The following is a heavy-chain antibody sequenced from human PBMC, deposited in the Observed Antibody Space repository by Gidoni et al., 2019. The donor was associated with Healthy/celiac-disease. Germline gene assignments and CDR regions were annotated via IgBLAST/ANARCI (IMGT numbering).Heavy chain of an antibody. J-gene: IGHJ6*02. CDR1: CGPTSSSNW. Sequence: QVQLQESGPGLGNPSGPLSLTFAVSCGPTSSSNWWCWVRRPPGKGLEWIGEIYHSGGTNYNPSLKSRVTISVDKSKNQFSLKLSSVTAADTAVYYCARDWGAHLSYGMDVWGQGTTVTVSS. D-gene: IGHD3-16*01. CDR3: ARDWGAHLSYGMDV. CDR2: IYHSGGT. V-gene: IGHV4-4*02.